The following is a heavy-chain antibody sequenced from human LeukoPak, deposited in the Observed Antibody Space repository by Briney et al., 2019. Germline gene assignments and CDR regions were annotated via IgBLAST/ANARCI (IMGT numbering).Heavy chain of an antibody. J-gene: IGHJ6*03. Sequence: SETLSLTCTVSGGSISSYYWSWIRQPPGKGLEWIGYIYYSGSTNYNPSLKSRVTISVDTSKNQFSLKLSSVTAADTAVYYCARGLHYYDSSGYYYERPNYYMDVWGKGTTVTISS. V-gene: IGHV4-59*01. CDR1: GGSISSYY. CDR2: IYYSGST. CDR3: ARGLHYYDSSGYYYERPNYYMDV. D-gene: IGHD3-22*01.